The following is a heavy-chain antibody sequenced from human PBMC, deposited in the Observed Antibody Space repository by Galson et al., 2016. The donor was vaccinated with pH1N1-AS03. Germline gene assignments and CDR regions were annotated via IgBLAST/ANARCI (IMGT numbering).Heavy chain of an antibody. CDR1: GFSFSTYA. V-gene: IGHV3-30*04. CDR3: ARDHKVTMLGGVVISSGDMFDS. CDR2: ISYDGSQK. Sequence: SLRLSCAGSGFSFSTYAIHWVRQAPGKGLEWVAVISYDGSQKYYADSVKGRFTISRDNSKNTLYLQMNGLTAEDTATYYCARDHKVTMLGGVVISSGDMFDSWGQGTLVTVSS. J-gene: IGHJ4*02. D-gene: IGHD3-10*01.